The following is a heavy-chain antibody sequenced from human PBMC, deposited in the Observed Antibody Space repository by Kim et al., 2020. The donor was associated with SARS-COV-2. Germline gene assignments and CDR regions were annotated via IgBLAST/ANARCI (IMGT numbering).Heavy chain of an antibody. CDR2: ISGSGGIT. J-gene: IGHJ6*02. D-gene: IGHD3-3*01. V-gene: IGHV3-23*01. CDR1: GFTFSSHA. Sequence: GGSLRLSCAGSGFTFSSHALSWVRQAPGRGLEWVSAISGSGGITYYADSVKGRFALSRDNSKKPLYLQMNSLRAEDTAVYYCVKGATIFGEVMTREYYYGMYVWGQGTTVTVSS. CDR3: VKGATIFGEVMTREYYYGMYV.